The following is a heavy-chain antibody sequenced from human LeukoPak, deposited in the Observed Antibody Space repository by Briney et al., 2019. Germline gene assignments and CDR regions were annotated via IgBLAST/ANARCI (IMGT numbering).Heavy chain of an antibody. CDR2: ISSSSSYI. CDR1: GFTFSSYS. CDR3: ARGGYCGGDCYLSWFDP. V-gene: IGHV3-21*01. J-gene: IGHJ5*02. D-gene: IGHD2-21*02. Sequence: GGSLRLSCAASGFTFSSYSMNWVRQAPGEGLEWVSSISSSSSYIYYADSVKGRFTISRDNAKNSLYLQMNSLRAEDTAVYYCARGGYCGGDCYLSWFDPWGQGTLVTVSS.